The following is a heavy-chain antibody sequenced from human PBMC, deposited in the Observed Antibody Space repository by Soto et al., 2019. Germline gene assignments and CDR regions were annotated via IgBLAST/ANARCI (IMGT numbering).Heavy chain of an antibody. Sequence: WASMKVSCEASGYNFTGYYMHWVRPAPGQGLEWMGWINPNSGGTNYAQKCHGSVTMTRDTSISTAYMELIRLGSDDTAVYYCALCFARFSGFITGLCGMDVWGQGTTVTVSS. D-gene: IGHD1-20*01. CDR1: GYNFTGYY. CDR2: INPNSGGT. V-gene: IGHV1-2*02. CDR3: ALCFARFSGFITGLCGMDV. J-gene: IGHJ6*02.